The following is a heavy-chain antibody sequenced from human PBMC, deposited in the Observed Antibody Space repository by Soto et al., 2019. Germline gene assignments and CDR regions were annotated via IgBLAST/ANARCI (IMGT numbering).Heavy chain of an antibody. CDR3: ARQLERGDLPEGFEY. V-gene: IGHV4-4*02. CDR1: GDSISSSHW. D-gene: IGHD1-1*01. Sequence: QVQLQESGPGLVEPSGTLSLTCAVSGDSISSSHWWSWVRQSPGKGLEWIGEIFHSGATKYNPSLESRVTMSVDKSNNQLSLKLRSVTAADTAVYYCARQLERGDLPEGFEYWVQGTLATVSS. J-gene: IGHJ4*02. CDR2: IFHSGAT.